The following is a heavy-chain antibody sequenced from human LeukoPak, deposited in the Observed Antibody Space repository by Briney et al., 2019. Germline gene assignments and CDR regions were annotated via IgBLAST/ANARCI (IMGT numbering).Heavy chain of an antibody. D-gene: IGHD4-17*01. J-gene: IGHJ4*02. V-gene: IGHV3-23*01. CDR3: AKEGDYGDYEN. CDR2: ISGSSGST. Sequence: GGSLRLSCAASGFTFSSYTMSWVRQAPGKGLGWVSAISGSSGSTYYADSVKGRFIISRDNSKNTLYLQMNSLRAEDTALYSCAKEGDYGDYENCGQGTLVSVSS. CDR1: GFTFSSYT.